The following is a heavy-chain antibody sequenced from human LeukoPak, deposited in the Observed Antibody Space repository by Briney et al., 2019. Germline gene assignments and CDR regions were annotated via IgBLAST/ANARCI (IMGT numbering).Heavy chain of an antibody. CDR1: GGSFIGYH. CDR2: INHRGGT. Sequence: SETLSLTCAVSGGSFIGYHWNWIRQSPGEGLEWIAEINHRGGTNYSPSLKSRVTISIDTSKNQFSLKLRSVTAADTAVYYCARDPTTEETVPYYFDDWGQGTLVTVSS. V-gene: IGHV4-34*01. D-gene: IGHD4-23*01. CDR3: ARDPTTEETVPYYFDD. J-gene: IGHJ4*02.